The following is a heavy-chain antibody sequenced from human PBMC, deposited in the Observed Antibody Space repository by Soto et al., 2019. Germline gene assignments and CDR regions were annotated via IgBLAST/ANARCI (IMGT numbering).Heavy chain of an antibody. CDR3: ARDSDYIIDY. D-gene: IGHD4-17*01. CDR1: GYTFSNYG. Sequence: AASVKVSCKASGYTFSNYGISWVRQAPGQGLEWMGWISTYNGNTNFARKLQGRVTLTTDTFTSTAYMELRSLGSDDTAVYYCARDSDYIIDYWGQGTQVTVSS. CDR2: ISTYNGNT. J-gene: IGHJ4*02. V-gene: IGHV1-18*01.